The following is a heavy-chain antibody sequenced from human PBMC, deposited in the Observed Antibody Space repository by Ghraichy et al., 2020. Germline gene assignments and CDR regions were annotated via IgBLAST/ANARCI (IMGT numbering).Heavy chain of an antibody. D-gene: IGHD2-15*01. CDR1: GFPFIEYW. CDR3: TSPQRRTPSRVYVDV. CDR2: IGEDGSEQ. J-gene: IGHJ2*01. Sequence: ETLSLTCAATGFPFIEYWMSWVRQAPGKGLEWVGNIGEDGSEQHYGESVKGRLTISRDNVRNSLYLQIHSLRVEDTAVYYCTSPQRRTPSRVYVDVWGRGTL. V-gene: IGHV3-7*02.